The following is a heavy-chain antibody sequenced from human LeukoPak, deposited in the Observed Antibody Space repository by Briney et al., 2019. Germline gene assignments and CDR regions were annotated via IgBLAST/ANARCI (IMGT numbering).Heavy chain of an antibody. Sequence: EASVKVSCKASGYTFTRHAMHWVRQAPGQRLEWMGWINAGNGNTKYSQEFQGRVTITRDTSASTAYIELSSLRSEDMAVYYCARDPGMGVILYYFDFWGQGTLVTVSS. CDR2: INAGNGNT. V-gene: IGHV1-3*03. CDR3: ARDPGMGVILYYFDF. CDR1: GYTFTRHA. D-gene: IGHD3-16*02. J-gene: IGHJ4*02.